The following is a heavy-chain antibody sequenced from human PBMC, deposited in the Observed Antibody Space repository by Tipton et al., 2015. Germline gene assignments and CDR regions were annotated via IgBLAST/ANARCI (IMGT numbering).Heavy chain of an antibody. CDR3: ARDRGGGSYYSQDYFDY. V-gene: IGHV1-69*01. CDR2: IIPIFATA. Sequence: QSGAEVKKPGSSVKVSCKASGGTFNNYAISWVRQAPGQGLEWMGGIIPIFATANYAQKFQGRVTIIADDSMTTVYMEMSSLRSEDTAIYYCARDRGGGSYYSQDYFDYWGQGTLVTVSS. J-gene: IGHJ4*02. D-gene: IGHD2-15*01. CDR1: GGTFNNYA.